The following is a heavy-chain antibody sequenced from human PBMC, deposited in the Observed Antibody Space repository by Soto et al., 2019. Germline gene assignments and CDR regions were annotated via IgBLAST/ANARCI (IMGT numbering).Heavy chain of an antibody. V-gene: IGHV1-69*01. CDR2: IIPIFGTA. D-gene: IGHD1-26*01. CDR1: GGTFSSYA. J-gene: IGHJ6*02. CDR3: ARGGVGARYYYYYGMDV. Sequence: QVQLVQSGAEVKKPGSSVKVSCKASGGTFSSYAISWVRQAPGQGFEWMGGIIPIFGTANYAQKFQGRVTITADESTSTAYMELSSLRSEDTAVYYCARGGVGARYYYYYGMDVWGQGTTVTVSS.